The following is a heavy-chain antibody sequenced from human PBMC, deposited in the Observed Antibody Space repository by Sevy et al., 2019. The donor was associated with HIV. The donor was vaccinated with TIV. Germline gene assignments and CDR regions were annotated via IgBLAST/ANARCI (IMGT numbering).Heavy chain of an antibody. CDR3: ARRTDFDS. D-gene: IGHD2-2*01. Sequence: SENLSLTCTVSGGSISSYYWSWIRQPPGKGLEWIGYIYDSGSTNYNPSLKSRVTISADTSKSQFSLRLTSVTAADTAVYYCARRTDFDSWGQGTLVTVSS. J-gene: IGHJ4*02. CDR2: IYDSGST. V-gene: IGHV4-59*12. CDR1: GGSISSYY.